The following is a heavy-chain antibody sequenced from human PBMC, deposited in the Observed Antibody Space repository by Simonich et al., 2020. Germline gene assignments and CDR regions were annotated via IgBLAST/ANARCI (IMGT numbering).Heavy chain of an antibody. CDR2: RNPNSGNT. D-gene: IGHD2-2*01. Sequence: QVQLVQSGAEVKKPGASVKVSCKASGYTFTSYDINWVRQATGQGLEWMGWRNPNSGNTGDAQKFQGRVTITRNTSISTAYMELSSLRSEDTAVYYCARARYCSSTSCYNWFDPWGQGTLVTVSS. V-gene: IGHV1-8*03. CDR3: ARARYCSSTSCYNWFDP. CDR1: GYTFTSYD. J-gene: IGHJ5*02.